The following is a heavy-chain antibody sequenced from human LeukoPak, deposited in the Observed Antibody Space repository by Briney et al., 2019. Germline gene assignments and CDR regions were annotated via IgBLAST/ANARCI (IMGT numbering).Heavy chain of an antibody. V-gene: IGHV4-59*01. CDR3: AREKYGGSNDY. J-gene: IGHJ4*02. CDR1: GGSISGYY. D-gene: IGHD1-26*01. Sequence: PSETLSLTCAVSGGSISGYYWSWIRQPPGKGLEWIGYIYYSGISNYNPSLKGRVTISVDTSNNQFSLRLSSVTAADTAMYYCAREKYGGSNDYWGQGTLVTVSS. CDR2: IYYSGIS.